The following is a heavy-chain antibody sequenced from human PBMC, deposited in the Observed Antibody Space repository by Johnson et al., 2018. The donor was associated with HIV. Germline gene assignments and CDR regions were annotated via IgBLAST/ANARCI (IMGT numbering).Heavy chain of an antibody. J-gene: IGHJ3*01. CDR2: IRYDGSNK. D-gene: IGHD1-26*01. CDR3: AKDREDAFDV. Sequence: QVQLVESGGDLVQSGGSLRVSCAASGFTFSSYGMHWVRQAPGKGLEWVAFIRYDGSNKYYADSVKGRFTISRDNSKNTLYLQMNSLRAEDTAVYYCAKDREDAFDVWGQGTLVTVSS. CDR1: GFTFSSYG. V-gene: IGHV3-30*02.